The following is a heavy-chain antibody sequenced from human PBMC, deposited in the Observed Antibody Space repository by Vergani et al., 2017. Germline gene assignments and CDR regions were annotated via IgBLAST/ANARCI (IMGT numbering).Heavy chain of an antibody. CDR3: ARDRMKNVTKGGSGY. CDR2: INAYNGNT. J-gene: IGHJ1*01. Sequence: QVQLVQSGAEVTKPGASVKVSCKASGYTFTGYYMHWVRQAPGQGLEWMGWINAYNGNTNYPEKFQGRLTMTTDTSTRTAYMELRSLRADDTAVYYCARDRMKNVTKGGSGYWGRGTLVTVSS. V-gene: IGHV1-18*04. CDR1: GYTFTGYY. D-gene: IGHD6-25*01.